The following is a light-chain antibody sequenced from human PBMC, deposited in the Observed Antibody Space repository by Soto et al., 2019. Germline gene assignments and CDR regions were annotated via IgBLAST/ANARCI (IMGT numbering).Light chain of an antibody. CDR3: CSYAGSSTLCV. V-gene: IGLV2-23*02. J-gene: IGLJ1*01. Sequence: QSVLTQPASVSGSPGQSITISCTGTSSDTGTYNLVSWYQQHPGKAPKLMIYEVNRRPSVVSDRFSGSKSGNTASLTISGLQAEDEADYYCCSYAGSSTLCVFGTGTKVTVL. CDR2: EVN. CDR1: SSDTGTYNL.